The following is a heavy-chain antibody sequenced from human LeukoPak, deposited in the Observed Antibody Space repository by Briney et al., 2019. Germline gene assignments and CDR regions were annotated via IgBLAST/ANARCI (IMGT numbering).Heavy chain of an antibody. V-gene: IGHV3-9*01. J-gene: IGHJ4*02. CDR2: ISWNSGSI. D-gene: IGHD5-18*01. CDR1: GFTFDDYA. Sequence: HTGRSLRLSCAASGFTFDDYAMHWVRQAPGKGLEWVSGISWNSGSIGYADSVKGRFTISRDNAKNSVYLQMNSLRAEDTALYYCAKDNGGYSYGYKDHWGQGTLVTVSS. CDR3: AKDNGGYSYGYKDH.